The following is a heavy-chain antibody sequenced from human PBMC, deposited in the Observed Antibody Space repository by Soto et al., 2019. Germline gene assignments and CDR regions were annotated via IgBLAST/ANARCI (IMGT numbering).Heavy chain of an antibody. J-gene: IGHJ4*02. CDR2: IYYSGST. Sequence: SETLSLTCTVSGGSISSGGYYWSWIRQHPGKGLEWIGYIYYSGSTYYNPSLKNRVTISVDTSKNQFSLKLSSVTAADTAVYKGGGFLWVSPLTFNDGGKETRFTVS. CDR3: GGFLWVSPLTFND. V-gene: IGHV4-31*03. D-gene: IGHD3-16*01. CDR1: GGSISSGGYY.